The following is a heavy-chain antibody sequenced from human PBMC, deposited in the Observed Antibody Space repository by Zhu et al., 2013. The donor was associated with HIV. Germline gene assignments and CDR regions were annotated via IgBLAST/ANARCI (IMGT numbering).Heavy chain of an antibody. CDR3: ARWRGYENAFDI. V-gene: IGHV1-2*02. J-gene: IGHJ3*02. CDR2: INPNSGGSGT. Sequence: QVQLVQSGAEVKKPGSSVKVSCKASGGTFTNHYIHWVRQAPRQGLEWMGSINPNSGGSGTKYAQKFRGRVTMTKDTSISVAYLELSRLQSDDTAVYYCARWRGYENAFDIWGQGTMVTVSS. CDR1: GGTFTNHY. D-gene: IGHD5-18*01.